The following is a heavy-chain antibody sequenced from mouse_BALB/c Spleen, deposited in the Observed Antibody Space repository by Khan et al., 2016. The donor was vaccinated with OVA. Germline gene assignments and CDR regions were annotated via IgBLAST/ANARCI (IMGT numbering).Heavy chain of an antibody. Sequence: QVQLKQSGAELVRPGASVKLSCKTSGYIFTSYWIHWVKQRSGQGLEWIARIYPGTDNTYYTDKFKDKATLTADKSSSTAYMQLSSLKSEDSDVYFCAREEAVYHFDHWGQGTTLTVSS. CDR2: IYPGTDNT. V-gene: IGHV1-76*01. CDR1: GYIFTSYW. CDR3: AREEAVYHFDH. D-gene: IGHD3-3*01. J-gene: IGHJ2*01.